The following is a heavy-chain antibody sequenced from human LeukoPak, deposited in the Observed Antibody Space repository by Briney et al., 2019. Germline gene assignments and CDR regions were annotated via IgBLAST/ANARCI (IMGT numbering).Heavy chain of an antibody. Sequence: SETLSLTCTVSGCSITSAYYWGWIRQPPGKGLEWIGSFFLKGSTYYNPSLKSRVTISVGTSKNQFSLTLSSVTAADTAVYYCARVARCTSCFDVDYWGQGTLVTVSS. J-gene: IGHJ4*02. CDR2: FFLKGST. D-gene: IGHD2-2*01. CDR3: ARVARCTSCFDVDY. CDR1: GCSITSAYY. V-gene: IGHV4-38-2*02.